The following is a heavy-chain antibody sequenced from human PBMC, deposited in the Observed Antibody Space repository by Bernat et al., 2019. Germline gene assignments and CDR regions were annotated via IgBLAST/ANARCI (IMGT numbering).Heavy chain of an antibody. CDR1: GFTFSSYA. D-gene: IGHD3-3*01. CDR2: ISGSGGST. Sequence: EVQLLESGGGLVQPGGSLRLSCAASGFTFSSYAMSWVRQAPGKGLEWVSAISGSGGSTYYADSVKGRFTISRDNSKNTLYLQMNSLRAEDTAVYYCAKSEYDFWSGYYFGYYYYGMDVLGQGPTVTVSS. V-gene: IGHV3-23*01. J-gene: IGHJ6*02. CDR3: AKSEYDFWSGYYFGYYYYGMDV.